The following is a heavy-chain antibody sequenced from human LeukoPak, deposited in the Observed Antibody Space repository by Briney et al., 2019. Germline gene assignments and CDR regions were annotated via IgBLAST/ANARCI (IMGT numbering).Heavy chain of an antibody. CDR1: GFIFSSYS. CDR3: AGVQGGHIVVVTAFFDAFDI. CDR2: ISSGSSYI. D-gene: IGHD2-21*02. J-gene: IGHJ3*02. V-gene: IGHV3-21*01. Sequence: PGGSLRLSCAASGFIFSSYSMNWVRQAPGKGLEWVSSISSGSSYIYYADSVKGRFTISRDNAKNSLYLQMNSLGAEDTAVYYCAGVQGGHIVVVTAFFDAFDIWGQGTMVTVSS.